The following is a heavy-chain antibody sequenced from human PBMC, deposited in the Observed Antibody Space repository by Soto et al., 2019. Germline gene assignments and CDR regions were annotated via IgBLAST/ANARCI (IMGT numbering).Heavy chain of an antibody. CDR1: GGTFSSYA. D-gene: IGHD2-21*02. CDR2: IIPIFGTA. V-gene: IGHV1-69*12. Sequence: QVQLVQSGAEVKKPGSSVKVSCKASGGTFSSYAISWVRQAPGQGLEWMGGIIPIFGTANYAQKFQGRVTITADESTSTAYMELSSLRSEDTAVYYCARKNVVVTAIPSYYYGMDVWGQGTTVTVSS. CDR3: ARKNVVVTAIPSYYYGMDV. J-gene: IGHJ6*02.